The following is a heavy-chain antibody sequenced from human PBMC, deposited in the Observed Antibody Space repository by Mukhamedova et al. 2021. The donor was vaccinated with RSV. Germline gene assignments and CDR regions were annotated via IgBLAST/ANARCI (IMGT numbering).Heavy chain of an antibody. J-gene: IGHJ4*03. D-gene: IGHD3-3*01. CDR2: INHSGIT. Sequence: WIGEINHSGITNYNPSLKSRVTISVDTSKNQFSLKLSSVTAADTAVYYSSRRGRFLNYFDYLGHGTLV. V-gene: IGHV4-34*01. CDR3: SRRGRFLNYFDY.